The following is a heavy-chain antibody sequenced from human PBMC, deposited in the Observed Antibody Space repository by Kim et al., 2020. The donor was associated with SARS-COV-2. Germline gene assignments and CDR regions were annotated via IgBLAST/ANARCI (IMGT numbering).Heavy chain of an antibody. J-gene: IGHJ1*01. CDR2: IKSKTDGGTT. D-gene: IGHD6-13*01. V-gene: IGHV3-15*01. CDR3: TALTYSSSWYEGHFQH. Sequence: GGSLRLSCAASGFTFSNAWMSWVRQAPGKGLEWVGRIKSKTDGGTTDYAAPVKGRFTISRDDSKNTLYLQMNSLKTEDTAVYYCTALTYSSSWYEGHFQHWGQGTLVTVSS. CDR1: GFTFSNAW.